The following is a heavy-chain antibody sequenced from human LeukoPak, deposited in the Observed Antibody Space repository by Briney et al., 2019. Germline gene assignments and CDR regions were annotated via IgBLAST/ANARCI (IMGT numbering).Heavy chain of an antibody. CDR3: AGNIVVVPAARYYYMDA. D-gene: IGHD2-2*01. Sequence: SETLSLTCTVSGYSISSGYYWGWIRQPPGKGLEWIGSIYHSGSTYYNPSLKSRVTISVDTSKNQFSLKLSSVTAADTAVYYCAGNIVVVPAARYYYMDAWGKGTTVTVSS. J-gene: IGHJ6*03. CDR2: IYHSGST. CDR1: GYSISSGYY. V-gene: IGHV4-38-2*02.